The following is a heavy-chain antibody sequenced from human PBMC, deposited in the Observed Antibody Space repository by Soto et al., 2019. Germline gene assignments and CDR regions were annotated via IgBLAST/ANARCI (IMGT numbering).Heavy chain of an antibody. J-gene: IGHJ4*02. V-gene: IGHV3-23*01. Sequence: GGTLRLSCSASGFTFSRFAMSWVRLTPGKGLEWVSAITGSGDATFYADSVKGRFTISRDNSRNTLYLQMNSLRAEDTALYFCAKEIFTATYAATSDFVLWGQGTLVTVSS. CDR2: ITGSGDAT. D-gene: IGHD2-15*01. CDR3: AKEIFTATYAATSDFVL. CDR1: GFTFSRFA.